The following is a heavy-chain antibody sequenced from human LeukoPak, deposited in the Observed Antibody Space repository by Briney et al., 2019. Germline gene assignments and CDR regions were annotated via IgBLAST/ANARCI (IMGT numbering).Heavy chain of an antibody. CDR1: GGSISSGGYY. CDR3: ASSARCGGSSCYSDWFDP. J-gene: IGHJ5*02. CDR2: IYYSGST. V-gene: IGHV4-31*03. D-gene: IGHD2-15*01. Sequence: PSETLSLTCTVSGGSISSGGYYWSWIRQHPGKGLEWIGYIYYSGSTYYNPSLKSRVTISVDTSKNQFSLKLSSVTAADTAVYYCASSARCGGSSCYSDWFDPWGQGTLVTVSS.